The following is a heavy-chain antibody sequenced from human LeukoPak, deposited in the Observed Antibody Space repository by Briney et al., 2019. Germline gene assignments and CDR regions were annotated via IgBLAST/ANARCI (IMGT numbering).Heavy chain of an antibody. CDR2: IKPSSGAT. J-gene: IGHJ4*02. CDR3: ASCYYDSSGYYYFDY. V-gene: IGHV1-2*02. CDR1: GYTFSGHY. Sequence: ASVKVSCKASGYTFSGHYMHWVRQAPGQGLEWMGWIKPSSGATNYAQKFRGRVTMTRDTSNRTSYMELSRLRSDDTALYYCASCYYDSSGYYYFDYWGQGALVTVSS. D-gene: IGHD3-22*01.